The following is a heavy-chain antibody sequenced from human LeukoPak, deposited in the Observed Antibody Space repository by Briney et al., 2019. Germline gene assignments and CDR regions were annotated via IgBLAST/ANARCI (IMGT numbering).Heavy chain of an antibody. Sequence: GGSLRLSCAVSGFTVSSNYMSWVRQAPGKGLEWVSVIYSGGSTYYADFVKGRFTISRDNSKNTLYLQMNSLRAKDTAVYYCAHILYWGQGTLVTVSS. J-gene: IGHJ4*02. CDR1: GFTVSSNY. CDR2: IYSGGST. CDR3: AHILY. V-gene: IGHV3-53*01. D-gene: IGHD2-21*01.